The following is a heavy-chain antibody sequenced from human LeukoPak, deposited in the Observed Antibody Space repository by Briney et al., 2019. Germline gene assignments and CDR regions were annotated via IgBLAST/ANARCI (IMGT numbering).Heavy chain of an antibody. Sequence: SGPTLVKPTQTLTLTCTFSGFSLSTSGVGVGWIRQPPGKALEWLALIYWDDDKRYSPSLKSRLTITKDTSKNQVVLTMTNMDPVDTATYYCAHRRGYDSSGYYFTDYWGQGTLVTVSS. CDR2: IYWDDDK. J-gene: IGHJ4*02. CDR1: GFSLSTSGVG. D-gene: IGHD3-22*01. CDR3: AHRRGYDSSGYYFTDY. V-gene: IGHV2-5*02.